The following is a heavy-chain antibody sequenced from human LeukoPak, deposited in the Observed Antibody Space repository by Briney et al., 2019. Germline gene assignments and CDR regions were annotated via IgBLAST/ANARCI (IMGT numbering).Heavy chain of an antibody. CDR2: ICGSDGST. Sequence: PGGSLRLSCAASGFTFDIYAMTWVRQAPGKGPEWVSAICGSDGSTYYADSVKGRFTISRDNSKNMLYLQMNSLRAEDTALYYCVKNAGGSCYSSSAYWGQGTLVTVSS. D-gene: IGHD2-15*01. V-gene: IGHV3-23*01. CDR3: VKNAGGSCYSSSAY. J-gene: IGHJ4*02. CDR1: GFTFDIYA.